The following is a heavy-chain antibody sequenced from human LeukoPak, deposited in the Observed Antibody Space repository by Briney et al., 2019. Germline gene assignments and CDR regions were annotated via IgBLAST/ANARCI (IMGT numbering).Heavy chain of an antibody. J-gene: IGHJ4*02. V-gene: IGHV1-8*01. CDR1: GYTFTHSD. D-gene: IGHD3-16*01. CDR3: VAMLY. Sequence: ASVKVSCKTSGYTFTHSDINWVRQAPGQGLEWMAWLNTNTCNTGFAQKLQGRVTVTMDTSITTAYMELTSLRSEDTAVYYCVAMLYWGQGTLITVSS. CDR2: LNTNTCNT.